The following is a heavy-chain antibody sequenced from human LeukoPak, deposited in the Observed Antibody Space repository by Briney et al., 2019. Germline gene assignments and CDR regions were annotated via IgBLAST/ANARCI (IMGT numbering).Heavy chain of an antibody. V-gene: IGHV4-4*02. CDR1: GVSISSSEW. Sequence: AETLSLTCAVSGVSISSSEWWIWVRQPPGQGLEWIGEIHRDGRTRYNPSLKSRVTMSMDYSKNQFSLSVTSVTAADTAIYYCGKTDIYFNPIDYWGPGSLVTVSS. CDR2: IHRDGRT. J-gene: IGHJ4*02. CDR3: GKTDIYFNPIDY. D-gene: IGHD3-9*01.